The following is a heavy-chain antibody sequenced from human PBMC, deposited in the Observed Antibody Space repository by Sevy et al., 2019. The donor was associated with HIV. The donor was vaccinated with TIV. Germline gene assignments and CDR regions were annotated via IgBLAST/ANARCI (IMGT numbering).Heavy chain of an antibody. V-gene: IGHV1-2*06. CDR3: ARDGGITMVRGVIHYPDLDY. J-gene: IGHJ4*02. D-gene: IGHD3-10*01. CDR1: GYTFTGYY. CDR2: INPNSGGT. Sequence: ASVKVSCKASGYTFTGYYMHWVRQAPGQGLEWMGRINPNSGGTNYAQKFQGRVTMTRDTSISTAYMELSRLRSDDTAVYYCARDGGITMVRGVIHYPDLDYWGQGTLVTVSS.